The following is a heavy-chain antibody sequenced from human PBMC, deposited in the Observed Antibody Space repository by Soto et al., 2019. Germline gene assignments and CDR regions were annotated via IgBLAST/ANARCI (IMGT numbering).Heavy chain of an antibody. CDR2: ISGENGDT. CDR1: GYTFTTFG. J-gene: IGHJ2*01. Sequence: QVQVVQSGAEVKKPGASVKVACKASGYTFTTFGMSWVRQAPGQGLEWMGWISGENGDTNSAQRFQDRVTLTTDTSKNTDYMELRSLTSDDTAVYYCARCYCSAGSCFTCWHFDLWGRGTLVTVSS. CDR3: ARCYCSAGSCFTCWHFDL. V-gene: IGHV1-18*01. D-gene: IGHD2-15*01.